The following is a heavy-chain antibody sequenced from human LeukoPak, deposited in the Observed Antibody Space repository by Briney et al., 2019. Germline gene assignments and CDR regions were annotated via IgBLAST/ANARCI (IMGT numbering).Heavy chain of an antibody. V-gene: IGHV5-51*01. CDR1: GYIFTSYW. D-gene: IGHD2-2*01. CDR2: IYPGDSDT. CDR3: ASSSHYYYYMDV. J-gene: IGHJ6*03. Sequence: GESLQISCKGSGYIFTSYWIGWVRQLPGKGLEWMGIIYPGDSDTRYSPSLQGQVTISADKSISTAYLQWSSLKASDTAMYYCASSSHYYYYMDVWGKGTTVTVSS.